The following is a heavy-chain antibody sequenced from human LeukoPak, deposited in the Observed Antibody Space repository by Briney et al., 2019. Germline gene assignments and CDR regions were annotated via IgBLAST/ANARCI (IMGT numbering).Heavy chain of an antibody. CDR2: IIPIFGTA. CDR3: ARSRVTIFGVVIIYVMDV. D-gene: IGHD3-3*01. V-gene: IGHV1-69*13. Sequence: ASVKVSCKASGGTFSGYAISWVRQAPGQGLEWMGGIIPIFGTANYAQRFQGRVTITADESTSTAYMELSSLRSEDTAVYYCARSRVTIFGVVIIYVMDVWGQGTTVTVSS. J-gene: IGHJ6*02. CDR1: GGTFSGYA.